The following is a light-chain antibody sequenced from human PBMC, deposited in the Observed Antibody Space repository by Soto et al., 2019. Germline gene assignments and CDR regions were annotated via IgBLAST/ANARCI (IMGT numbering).Light chain of an antibody. V-gene: IGKV1-33*01. CDR2: DAS. CDR1: QDISNH. CDR3: QQYDNRPPFT. Sequence: DIQMTQSPSSLSASVGDRVTITCQASQDISNHLNWYQQKPGKAPKLLIYDASSLETGVPSSFSGSGSGTDFTFTITSLRPEDIAAYYCQQYDNRPPFTFGPGTKVDIK. J-gene: IGKJ3*01.